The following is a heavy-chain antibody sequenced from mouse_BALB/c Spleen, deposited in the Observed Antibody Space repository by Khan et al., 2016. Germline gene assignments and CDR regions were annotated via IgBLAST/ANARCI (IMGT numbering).Heavy chain of an antibody. CDR3: ARWGDYDGGVYY. V-gene: IGHV1-9*01. CDR2: ILPGSGST. CDR1: GYTFSSYW. D-gene: IGHD2-4*01. J-gene: IGHJ2*01. Sequence: QVRLQQSGAELMKPGASVKISCKATGYTFSSYWIEWVKQRPGHGLEWIGEILPGSGSTNYNEKFKGKATFTADTSSNTAYMQLSSLTSEDSAVYYCARWGDYDGGVYYWGQGTTLTVSS.